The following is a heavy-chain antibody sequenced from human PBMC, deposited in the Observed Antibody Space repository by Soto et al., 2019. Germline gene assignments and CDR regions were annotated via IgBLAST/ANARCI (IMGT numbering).Heavy chain of an antibody. CDR3: PVEHYGD. Sequence: EVQLVASGGGLVKPGDSLRLSCAGSGFILRNAYLSWARQAPGKGLEWVGHIKNKIDGGTTDYAAPVKGRFSILRDDSKNTLYLQMTSLRIEATAVYYFPVEHYGDWGQGTLVTVSS. D-gene: IGHD4-17*01. J-gene: IGHJ4*02. CDR2: IKNKIDGGTT. V-gene: IGHV3-15*07. CDR1: GFILRNAY.